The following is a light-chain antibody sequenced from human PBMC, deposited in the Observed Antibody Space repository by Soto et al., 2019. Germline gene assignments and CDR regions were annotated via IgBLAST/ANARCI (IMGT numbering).Light chain of an antibody. CDR3: QQRSDWLLT. J-gene: IGKJ4*01. V-gene: IGKV3-11*01. CDR1: QSFSSY. Sequence: IVLTQSPATLSLSPGERATLSCRASQSFSSYLAWYQQKPGQAPRLLIYDASNRATGIPARFSGSGSGTDFTLTISSLEPEDFAVYYCQQRSDWLLTFGGGTKVDI. CDR2: DAS.